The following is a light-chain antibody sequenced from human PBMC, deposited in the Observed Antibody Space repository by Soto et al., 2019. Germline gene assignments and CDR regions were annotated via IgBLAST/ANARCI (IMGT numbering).Light chain of an antibody. CDR1: ESINRH. Sequence: DIQMTQSPSSLSASVGDRVTITCRASESINRHLNWYQQQPGRAPKLLIYAASSLQNGVPSRFRGGGSGTDFTLIITNLQPEDFATYYCQQSYTALSITFGQGTRLDIK. J-gene: IGKJ5*01. CDR3: QQSYTALSIT. CDR2: AAS. V-gene: IGKV1-39*01.